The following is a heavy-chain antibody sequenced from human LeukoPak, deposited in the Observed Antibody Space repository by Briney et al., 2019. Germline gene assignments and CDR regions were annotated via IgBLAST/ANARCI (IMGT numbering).Heavy chain of an antibody. V-gene: IGHV3-30*18. CDR2: ISYDGSNK. D-gene: IGHD6-13*01. CDR3: AKDHHSSSWFQYYYYYGMDV. Sequence: PGGSLRLSCAASGFTISSYGMHWVRQAPGKGLEWVAVISYDGSNKYYADSVKGRFTISRDNSKNTLYLQMNSLRAEDTAVYYCAKDHHSSSWFQYYYYYGMDVWGQGTTVTVSS. CDR1: GFTISSYG. J-gene: IGHJ6*02.